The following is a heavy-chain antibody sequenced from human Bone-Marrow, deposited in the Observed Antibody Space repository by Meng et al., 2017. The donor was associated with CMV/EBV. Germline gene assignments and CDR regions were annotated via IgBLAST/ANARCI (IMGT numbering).Heavy chain of an antibody. V-gene: IGHV3-30*04. Sequence: GESLKISCAASGFTFSSYPMHWVRQAPGKGPEWVAVISYDASKKYYADFVKGRFTISRDNSKNTLFLQMNSLRPEDTAVYYCARDQKWELLRGNYFDHWGQGTLVTVSS. J-gene: IGHJ4*02. D-gene: IGHD1-26*01. CDR1: GFTFSSYP. CDR3: ARDQKWELLRGNYFDH. CDR2: ISYDASKK.